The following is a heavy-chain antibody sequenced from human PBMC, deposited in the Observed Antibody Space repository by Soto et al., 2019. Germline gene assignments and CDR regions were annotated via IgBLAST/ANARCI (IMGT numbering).Heavy chain of an antibody. J-gene: IGHJ4*02. CDR1: GGSISVYY. CDR2: IYASGSP. Sequence: QVQLQESGPGHVKPSETLSLTCTISGGSISVYYWSWIRQSPGQALEWIGFIYASGSPYYNPSLGSRVLISADTSKNQVSLELTSATAADTAVYFWARGVGSSPPRYWGRGTLVTVSS. CDR3: ARGVGSSPPRY. V-gene: IGHV4-59*01. D-gene: IGHD1-26*01.